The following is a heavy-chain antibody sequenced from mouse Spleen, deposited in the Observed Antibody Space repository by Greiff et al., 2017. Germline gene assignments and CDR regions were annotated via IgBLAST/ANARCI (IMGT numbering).Heavy chain of an antibody. D-gene: IGHD1-1*01. V-gene: IGHV1-82*01. Sequence: QVQLKQSGPELVKPGASVKISCKASGYAFSSSWMNWVKQRPGKGLEWIGRIYPGDGDTNYNGKFKGKATLTADKSSSTAYMQLSSLTSEDSAVYFCARSHTTGYAMDYWGQGTSVTVSS. CDR3: ARSHTTGYAMDY. CDR2: IYPGDGDT. J-gene: IGHJ4*01. CDR1: GYAFSSSW.